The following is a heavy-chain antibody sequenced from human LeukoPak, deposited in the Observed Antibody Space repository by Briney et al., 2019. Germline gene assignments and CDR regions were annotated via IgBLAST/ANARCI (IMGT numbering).Heavy chain of an antibody. D-gene: IGHD2-21*02. CDR3: AKDRCGGDCYSYAFDI. V-gene: IGHV3-48*04. CDR1: GFTFSSYS. J-gene: IGHJ3*02. CDR2: ISSSSSTI. Sequence: GGSLRLSCAASGFTFSSYSMNWVRQAPGKGLEWVSYISSSSSTIYYADSVKGRFTISRDNAKNTLYLQMNSLRAEDTAVYYCAKDRCGGDCYSYAFDIWGQGTMVTVSS.